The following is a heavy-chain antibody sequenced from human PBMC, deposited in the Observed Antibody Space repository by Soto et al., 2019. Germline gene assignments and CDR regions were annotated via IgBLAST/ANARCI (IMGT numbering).Heavy chain of an antibody. CDR1: GYAFTTYY. Sequence: HVQLVQAGPEVKKPGASVRVSCMVSGYAFTTYYIHWVRQAPVQGLEWMGWIDPRSGGTVYEQNFQGTVTLTRDTSSSTVYMDLCGLTADDTALYYCATDDYGHCPYWGQGSVVTVAS. CDR2: IDPRSGGT. CDR3: ATDDYGHCPY. V-gene: IGHV1-2*02. J-gene: IGHJ4*02. D-gene: IGHD3-10*01.